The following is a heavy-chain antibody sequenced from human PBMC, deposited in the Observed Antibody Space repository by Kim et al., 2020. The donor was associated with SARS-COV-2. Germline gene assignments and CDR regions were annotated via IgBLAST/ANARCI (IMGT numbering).Heavy chain of an antibody. CDR2: IIPIFGTA. Sequence: SVKVSCKASGGTFSNYAISWVRQAPGQGLEWMGGIIPIFGTANYAQKFQGRVTITADESTSTAYMELSSLRSEDTAVYYCARDLRYYYYYGMDVWGQGTTVTVSS. J-gene: IGHJ6*02. V-gene: IGHV1-69*13. CDR1: GGTFSNYA. CDR3: ARDLRYYYYYGMDV.